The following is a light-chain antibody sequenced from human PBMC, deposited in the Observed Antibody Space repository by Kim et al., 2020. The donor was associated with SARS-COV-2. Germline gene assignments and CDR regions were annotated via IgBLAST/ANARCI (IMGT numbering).Light chain of an antibody. V-gene: IGLV3-21*04. Sequence: VAPGKTARITCGGNNIGSKSVHWYQHKPGQAPVLVIYYDSDRPSGIPERFSGSNSGNTATLTISRVEAGDEADYYCQVWDSSSVVFGGGTQLTVL. CDR3: QVWDSSSVV. J-gene: IGLJ2*01. CDR2: YDS. CDR1: NIGSKS.